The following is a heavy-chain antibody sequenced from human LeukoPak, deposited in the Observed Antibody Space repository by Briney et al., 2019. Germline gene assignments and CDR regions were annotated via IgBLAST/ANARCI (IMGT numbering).Heavy chain of an antibody. Sequence: QTGGSLRLSCAASGFTFSDFAMIWVRQSPGKKGLEWVSSIFQGGGEIHYADSVRGRFTISRDNSKSTLFLQMNSLRAEDTAVYYCARDNDIFLFDIWGQGTMVTVSS. V-gene: IGHV3-23*01. CDR1: GFTFSDFA. J-gene: IGHJ3*02. CDR2: IFQGGGEI. D-gene: IGHD3-9*01. CDR3: ARDNDIFLFDI.